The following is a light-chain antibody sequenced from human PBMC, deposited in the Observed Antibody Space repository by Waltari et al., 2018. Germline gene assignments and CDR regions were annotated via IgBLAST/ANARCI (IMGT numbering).Light chain of an antibody. CDR2: EVS. CDR1: SSDVGSYNL. V-gene: IGLV2-23*02. J-gene: IGLJ2*01. CDR3: CSYAGSSTFVV. Sequence: QSALTQPASVSGSPGQSITISCTGTSSDVGSYNLVSWYEQHPGKAPKFTIYEVSKRPSGVSNRFSGSKSGNTASLTISGLQAEDEADYYCCSYAGSSTFVVFGGGTKLTVL.